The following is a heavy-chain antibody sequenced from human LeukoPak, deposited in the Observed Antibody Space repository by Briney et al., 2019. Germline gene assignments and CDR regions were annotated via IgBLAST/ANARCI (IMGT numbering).Heavy chain of an antibody. CDR1: GYSFTSYG. V-gene: IGHV1-18*04. Sequence: GASVKVSCKASGYSFTSYGITWVRQAPGQGLEWMGWISAYKGNTDYAQKFKGRVTMTTDTSTSTVYMELSSLRSEDTAVYYCARVPRRAAAGTFHYFDYWGQGTLVTVSS. J-gene: IGHJ4*02. D-gene: IGHD6-13*01. CDR3: ARVPRRAAAGTFHYFDY. CDR2: ISAYKGNT.